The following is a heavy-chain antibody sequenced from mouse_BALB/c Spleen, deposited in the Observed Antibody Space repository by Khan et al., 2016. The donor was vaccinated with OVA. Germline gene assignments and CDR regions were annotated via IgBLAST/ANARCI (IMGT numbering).Heavy chain of an antibody. CDR3: ARTYFSYGSYGDYYAMDY. J-gene: IGHJ4*01. CDR1: GFSLTNYG. Sequence: QVQLKQSGPGLVQPSQSLSITCTVSGFSLTNYGVHWVRQSPGKGLEWLGVIWSGGSTDSNAAFISRLSINKDNSKSQVFFRMNSLQANDTAIYYWARTYFSYGSYGDYYAMDYWGQGTSVTVSS. CDR2: IWSGGST. V-gene: IGHV2-2*02. D-gene: IGHD2-1*01.